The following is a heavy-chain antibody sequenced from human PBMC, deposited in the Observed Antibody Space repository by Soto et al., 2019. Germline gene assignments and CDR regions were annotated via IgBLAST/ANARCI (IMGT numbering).Heavy chain of an antibody. V-gene: IGHV3-23*01. CDR2: ISGSGGST. CDR3: AKDYHYYDSSGYYSAEYFQH. D-gene: IGHD3-22*01. J-gene: IGHJ1*01. Sequence: LRLSCAASGFTISSYAMSWVRQAPGKGLEWVSAISGSGGSTYYADSVRGRFTISRDNSKNTLYLQMNSLRAEDTAVYYCAKDYHYYDSSGYYSAEYFQHWGQGTLVTVSS. CDR1: GFTISSYA.